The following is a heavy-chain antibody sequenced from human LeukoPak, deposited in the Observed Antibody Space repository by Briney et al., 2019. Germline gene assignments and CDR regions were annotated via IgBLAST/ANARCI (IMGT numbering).Heavy chain of an antibody. CDR3: ARTVTTPKFDP. CDR2: IYYSGST. Sequence: PSETLSLTCTVSGGSIGSHYWSWIRQPPGKGLEWIGYIYYSGSTNYNPSLKSRVTISVDTSKNQFSLKLSSVTAADTAVYYCARTVTTPKFDPWGQGTLVTVSS. D-gene: IGHD4-17*01. CDR1: GGSIGSHY. V-gene: IGHV4-59*11. J-gene: IGHJ5*02.